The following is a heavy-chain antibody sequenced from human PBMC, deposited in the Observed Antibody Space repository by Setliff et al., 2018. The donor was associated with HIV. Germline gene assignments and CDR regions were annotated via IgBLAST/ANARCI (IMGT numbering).Heavy chain of an antibody. CDR2: INYDRITT. V-gene: IGHV3-74*01. Sequence: GFTFTNYWMHWIRQVPGKGLVWVSRINYDRITTSYADSVQGRFTISRDNAKNTVYLQMNSLRVDDTAIYYCAREGATTAGFDIWGHGTMVTVSS. CDR3: AREGATTAGFDI. CDR1: GFTFTNYW. D-gene: IGHD6-19*01. J-gene: IGHJ3*02.